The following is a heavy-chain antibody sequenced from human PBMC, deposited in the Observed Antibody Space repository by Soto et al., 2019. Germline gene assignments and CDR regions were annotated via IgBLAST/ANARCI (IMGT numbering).Heavy chain of an antibody. CDR1: GFTFSSYA. D-gene: IGHD6-13*01. J-gene: IGHJ4*02. V-gene: IGHV3-23*01. CDR3: AKGRAAAGKDSFDF. CDR2: ISGSGGST. Sequence: GGSLRLSCAASGFTFSSYAMSWVRQAPGKGLEWVSAISGSGGSTYYADSVKGRFTISRDNSKNTLYLQMNSLRAEDRAVYYRAKGRAAAGKDSFDFWGQGTMVTVSS.